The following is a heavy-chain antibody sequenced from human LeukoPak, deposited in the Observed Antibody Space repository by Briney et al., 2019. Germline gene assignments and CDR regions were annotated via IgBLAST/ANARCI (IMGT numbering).Heavy chain of an antibody. CDR1: GFTFSNAW. D-gene: IGHD6-19*01. Sequence: GGSLRLSCAASGFTFSNAWMSWVRQAPGKGLEWVGRIKSKNDGGTTDYAAPVKGRFTISRDDSTNTLYLQMNSLKTEDTGVYYCTTYGGSGWYGVFDHWGQGTLVTVSS. V-gene: IGHV3-15*01. CDR3: TTYGGSGWYGVFDH. CDR2: IKSKNDGGTT. J-gene: IGHJ4*02.